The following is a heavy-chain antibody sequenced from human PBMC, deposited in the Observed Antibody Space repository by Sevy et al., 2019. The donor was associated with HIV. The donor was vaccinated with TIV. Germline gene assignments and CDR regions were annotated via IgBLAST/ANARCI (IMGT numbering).Heavy chain of an antibody. V-gene: IGHV3-30*04. J-gene: IGHJ3*01. D-gene: IGHD6-19*01. Sequence: GGSLRLSCTASGFTFSSYAMHWVRQAPGKGLEWVALISYNGKYTYYADSVKGRFSISRDDSNNTLYLQMNSLRPEDTAVYFCASPRLGYSSGWWIDAFDFWGQGTVVTVSS. CDR1: GFTFSSYA. CDR2: ISYNGKYT. CDR3: ASPRLGYSSGWWIDAFDF.